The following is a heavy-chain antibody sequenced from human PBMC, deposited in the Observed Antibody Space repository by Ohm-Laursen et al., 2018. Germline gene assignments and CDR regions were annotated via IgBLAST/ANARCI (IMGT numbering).Heavy chain of an antibody. CDR1: GGTFSSHA. V-gene: IGHV1-69*01. Sequence: GSSVKVSCKASGGTFSSHAISWVRQAPGQGLEWMGGIIPIFGTAEYAQNFQGRLTITADESTSTSYMDLISLRSEDTAVYYCARGIAAAGPPGRPWGQGTLVTVSS. J-gene: IGHJ4*02. CDR3: ARGIAAAGPPGRP. CDR2: IIPIFGTA. D-gene: IGHD6-13*01.